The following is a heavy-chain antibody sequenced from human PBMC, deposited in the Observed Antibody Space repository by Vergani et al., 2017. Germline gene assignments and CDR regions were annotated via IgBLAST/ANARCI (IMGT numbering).Heavy chain of an antibody. CDR2: ISSSSSYI. J-gene: IGHJ3*02. Sequence: EVQLVESGGGLVKPGGSLRLSCAASGFTFSSYSMNWVRQAPGKGLEWVSSISSSSSYIYYADSVKGRFTISRDNAKNSLYLQMNSLRAEDTAVYYCAKDRPYYYDSSGYYVDAFDIWGQGTMVTVSS. CDR3: AKDRPYYYDSSGYYVDAFDI. V-gene: IGHV3-21*04. CDR1: GFTFSSYS. D-gene: IGHD3-22*01.